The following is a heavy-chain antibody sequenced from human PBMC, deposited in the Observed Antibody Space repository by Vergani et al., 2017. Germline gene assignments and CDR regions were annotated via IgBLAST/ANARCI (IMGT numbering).Heavy chain of an antibody. CDR3: ARGGLPFDY. D-gene: IGHD5-18*01. CDR2: ISSSSSYI. CDR1: GFTFSSYH. Sequence: EVQLLESGGGLVQPGGSLRLSCAASGFTFSSYHMNWVRQAPGKGLEWVSSISSSSSYIYYADSVKGRFTISRDNAKNSLYLQLNSLRAEDTAVYYCARGGLPFDYWGQGTLVTVSS. J-gene: IGHJ4*02. V-gene: IGHV3-21*01.